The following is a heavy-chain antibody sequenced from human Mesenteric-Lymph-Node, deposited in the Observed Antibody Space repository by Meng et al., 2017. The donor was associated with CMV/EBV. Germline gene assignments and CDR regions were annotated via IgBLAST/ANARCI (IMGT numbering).Heavy chain of an antibody. CDR2: IYYSGST. J-gene: IGHJ4*02. V-gene: IGHV4-59*12. CDR1: GGSISGYY. CDR3: AREDYDFWSGYYTPDY. D-gene: IGHD3-3*01. Sequence: SETLSLTCTVSGGSISGYYWSWIRQPPGKGLEWIGYIYYSGSTNYNPSLKSRVTISVDTSKNQFSLKLSSVTAADTAVYYCAREDYDFWSGYYTPDYWGQGTLVTVSS.